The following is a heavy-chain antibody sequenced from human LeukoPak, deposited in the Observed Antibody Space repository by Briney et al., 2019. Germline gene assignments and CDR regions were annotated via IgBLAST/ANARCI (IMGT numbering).Heavy chain of an antibody. CDR3: ARDQSGYSYGYVWGY. CDR2: IYYSGST. D-gene: IGHD5-18*01. J-gene: IGHJ4*02. CDR1: GGSISSSSYY. V-gene: IGHV4-39*07. Sequence: SETLSLTCTVSGGSISSSSYYWGWIRQPPGKGLEWIGSIYYSGSTYYNPSLKSRVTISVDTSKNQFSLKLSSVTAADTAVYYCARDQSGYSYGYVWGYWGQGTLVTVSS.